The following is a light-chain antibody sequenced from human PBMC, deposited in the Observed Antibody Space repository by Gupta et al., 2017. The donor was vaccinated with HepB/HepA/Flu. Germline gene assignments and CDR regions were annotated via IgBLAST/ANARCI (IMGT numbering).Light chain of an antibody. J-gene: IGLJ3*02. CDR3: GSGHSSRNAWV. V-gene: IGLV1-51*02. CDR2: AND. Sequence: QPVLTQPPSVSAAPGQHVTISCSGSSSNIDTNYVSWYQQVPGTAPKVLIYANDKRPSVIPDRFSGSKSGATATLDIAGRQTGDEADYYCGSGHSSRNAWVFGGGTKLTVL. CDR1: SSNIDTNY.